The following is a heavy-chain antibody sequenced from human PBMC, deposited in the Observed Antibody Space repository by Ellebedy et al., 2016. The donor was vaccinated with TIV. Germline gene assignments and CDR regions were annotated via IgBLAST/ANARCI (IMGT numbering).Heavy chain of an antibody. CDR1: GGTFSSYA. CDR2: IIPIFGTA. Sequence: ASVKVSCKASGGTFSSYAVSWVRQAPGQGLEWMGGIIPIFGTANYAQKFQGRVTITADESRSTAYMELSSLRSEDTAVYYCARVWCSSTSCDTAGFDPWGQGTLVTVSS. D-gene: IGHD2-2*01. V-gene: IGHV1-69*13. J-gene: IGHJ5*02. CDR3: ARVWCSSTSCDTAGFDP.